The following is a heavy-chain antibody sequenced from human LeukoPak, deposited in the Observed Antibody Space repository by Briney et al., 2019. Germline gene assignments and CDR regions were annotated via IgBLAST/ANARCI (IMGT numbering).Heavy chain of an antibody. Sequence: GGSLRLSCAASGFTFSSYAMHWVRQAPGKGLEWVAVISYDGSNKYYADSVKGRFTISRDNSKNTLYLQMNSLRAEDTAVYYCARAPRRLVSNYFDYWGQGTLVTVSS. V-gene: IGHV3-30*04. CDR2: ISYDGSNK. D-gene: IGHD3-9*01. J-gene: IGHJ4*02. CDR3: ARAPRRLVSNYFDY. CDR1: GFTFSSYA.